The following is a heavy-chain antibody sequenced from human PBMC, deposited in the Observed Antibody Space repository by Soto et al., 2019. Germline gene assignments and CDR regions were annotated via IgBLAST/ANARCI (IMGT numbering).Heavy chain of an antibody. D-gene: IGHD5-18*01. CDR2: IYYSGST. Sequence: SETLSLTCTVSGGSISSYYWSWIRQPPGKGLEWIGYIYYSGSTNYNPSLKSRVTISVDTSKNQFSLKLSSVTAADTAVYYCARDLEDTAMVLHNWGQGTLVTVSS. J-gene: IGHJ4*02. V-gene: IGHV4-59*01. CDR1: GGSISSYY. CDR3: ARDLEDTAMVLHN.